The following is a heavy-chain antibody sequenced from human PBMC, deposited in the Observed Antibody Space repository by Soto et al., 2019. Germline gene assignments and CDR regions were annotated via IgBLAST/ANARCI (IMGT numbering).Heavy chain of an antibody. D-gene: IGHD5-18*01. V-gene: IGHV1-69*12. CDR2: IIPIFGTA. J-gene: IGHJ4*02. CDR3: ARGDTAMVTCDY. CDR1: GGTFSSYA. Sequence: QVQLVQSGAEVKKPGSSVKVSCKASGGTFSSYAISWVRQAPGQGLEWMGGIIPIFGTANYAQKFQGRVTITGDEATRTAYMELSSLRSEATAVYYCARGDTAMVTCDYWGQGTLVTVSS.